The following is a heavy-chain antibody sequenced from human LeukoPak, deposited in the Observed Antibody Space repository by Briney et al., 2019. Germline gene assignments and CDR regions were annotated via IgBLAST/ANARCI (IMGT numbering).Heavy chain of an antibody. D-gene: IGHD5-24*01. V-gene: IGHV4-59*01. CDR3: ARGGRWLQFYAFDI. J-gene: IGHJ3*02. CDR1: GGSISSYY. Sequence: SETLSLTCTVSGGSISSYYWSWIRQPPGKGLEWIGYIYYSGSTNYNPSLKSRVTISVDTSKNQFSLKLSSVTAADTAVYYCARGGRWLQFYAFDIWGQGRMVTVSS. CDR2: IYYSGST.